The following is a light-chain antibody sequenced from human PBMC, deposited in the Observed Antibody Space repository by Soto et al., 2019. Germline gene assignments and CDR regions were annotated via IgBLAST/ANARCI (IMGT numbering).Light chain of an antibody. Sequence: EIVLTQSPGTLSLSPGERATLSCRASQSVSSTQLGWYQQKPGQAPRLLIYAASSRASGIPDRFSGSGSGTDFTLTISRLEPEDFAMYYCQQYGSSLITFGQGTRLEIK. V-gene: IGKV3-20*01. J-gene: IGKJ5*01. CDR3: QQYGSSLIT. CDR1: QSVSSTQ. CDR2: AAS.